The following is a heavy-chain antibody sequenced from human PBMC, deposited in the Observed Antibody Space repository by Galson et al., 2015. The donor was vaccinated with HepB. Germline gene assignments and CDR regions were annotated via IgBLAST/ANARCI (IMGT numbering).Heavy chain of an antibody. V-gene: IGHV1-69*06. J-gene: IGHJ4*02. Sequence: SVKVSCKASGGTFSSYAISWVRQAPGQGLEWMGGVIPIFGTANYAQKFQGRVTITADKSTSTAYMELSSLRSEDTAVYYCARAHFTSYFDWLLYPYYFDYWGQGTLSPSPQ. CDR3: ARAHFTSYFDWLLYPYYFDY. CDR1: GGTFSSYA. CDR2: VIPIFGTA. D-gene: IGHD3-9*01.